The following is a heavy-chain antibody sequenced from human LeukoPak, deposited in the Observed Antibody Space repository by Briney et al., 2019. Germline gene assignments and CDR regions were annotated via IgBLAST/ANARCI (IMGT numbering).Heavy chain of an antibody. CDR3: ARDLRYFDWLLPYYYYGMDV. V-gene: IGHV1-18*01. CDR1: GYTFTSYG. CDR2: ISAYNGNT. D-gene: IGHD3-9*01. J-gene: IGHJ6*02. Sequence: ASVKVSCKASGYTFTSYGISWVRQAPGQGLEGMGWISAYNGNTNYAQKLQGRVTMTTDTSTSTAYMELRSLRSDDTAVYYCARDLRYFDWLLPYYYYGMDVWGQGTTVTVSS.